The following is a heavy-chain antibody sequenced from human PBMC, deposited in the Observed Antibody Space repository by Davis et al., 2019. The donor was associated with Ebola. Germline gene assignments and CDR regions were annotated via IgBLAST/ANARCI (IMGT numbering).Heavy chain of an antibody. CDR3: VKRGVLVPGPLKYYYYMDV. Sequence: GGSLRLSCAASGFTFSNFTMNWVRQSPGKGLEWVSSISSTSTYISYADSVKGRFTISRDNARNSLSLQMNSLRAEDTAMYYCVKRGVLVPGPLKYYYYMDVWGKGTTVTVSS. J-gene: IGHJ6*03. CDR2: ISSTSTYI. V-gene: IGHV3-21*01. D-gene: IGHD2-8*01. CDR1: GFTFSNFT.